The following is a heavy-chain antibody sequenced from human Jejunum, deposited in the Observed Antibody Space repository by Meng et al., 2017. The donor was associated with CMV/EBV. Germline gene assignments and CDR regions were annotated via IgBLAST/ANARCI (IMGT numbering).Heavy chain of an antibody. V-gene: IGHV3-53*01. Sequence: FSVRTNYMGWVRQAPGTGLEWVSFIRGDDSTSYTDSVQGRFTISRDNSKNTVYLQMNSLRAEDTAVYYCARACRQVSNCYLDSWGQGILVTVSS. CDR1: FSVRTNY. J-gene: IGHJ4*02. D-gene: IGHD4-11*01. CDR2: IRGDDST. CDR3: ARACRQVSNCYLDS.